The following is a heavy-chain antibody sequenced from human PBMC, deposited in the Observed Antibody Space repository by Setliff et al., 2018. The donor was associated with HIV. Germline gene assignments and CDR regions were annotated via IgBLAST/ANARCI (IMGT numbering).Heavy chain of an antibody. CDR2: VDPEDGGT. Sequence: ASVKVSCKASGYTFTDYYMHWVQQAPGKGLEWMGRVDPEDGGTNYAQKFQGRVTMTRDTSISTAYMELSSLRSEDTAVYYCARDFGGYCSSMSCPGLFDPWGQGTLVTVSS. D-gene: IGHD2-2*01. V-gene: IGHV1-2*06. CDR1: GYTFTDYY. J-gene: IGHJ5*02. CDR3: ARDFGGYCSSMSCPGLFDP.